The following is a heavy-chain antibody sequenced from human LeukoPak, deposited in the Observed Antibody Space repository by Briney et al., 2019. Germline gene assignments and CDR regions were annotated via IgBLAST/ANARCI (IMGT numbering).Heavy chain of an antibody. D-gene: IGHD3-9*01. CDR1: GGSISSGGYY. CDR2: IYYSGST. V-gene: IGHV4-61*08. CDR3: ARSRRVLRYFDWLPFDY. Sequence: SETLSLTCTVSGGSISSGGYYWSWIRQHPGKGLEWIGYIYYSGSTNYNPSLKSRVTISVDTSKNQFSLKLSSVTAADTAVYYCARSRRVLRYFDWLPFDYWGQGTLVTVSS. J-gene: IGHJ4*02.